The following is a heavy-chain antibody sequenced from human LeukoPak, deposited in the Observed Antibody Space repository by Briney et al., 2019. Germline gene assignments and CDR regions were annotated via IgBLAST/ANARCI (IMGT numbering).Heavy chain of an antibody. V-gene: IGHV4-59*01. CDR3: ARDGRVCSGGSCHNWFDP. CDR1: GGSISSYY. CDR2: IYYSGST. Sequence: PSETLSLTCTVSGGSISSYYWSWIRQPPGKGLEWIGYIYYSGSTNYNPSLKSRVTISVDTSKNQFSLKLSSVTAADTAVYYCARDGRVCSGGSCHNWFDPWGQGTLVTVSS. D-gene: IGHD2-15*01. J-gene: IGHJ5*02.